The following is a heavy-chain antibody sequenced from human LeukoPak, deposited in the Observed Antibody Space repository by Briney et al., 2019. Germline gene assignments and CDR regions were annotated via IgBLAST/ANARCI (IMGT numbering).Heavy chain of an antibody. CDR2: ISAYNGNT. D-gene: IGHD5-24*01. Sequence: ASVKVSCKASGYTFTSYGISWVRQAPGQGLEWMGWISAYNGNTNYAQKLQGRVTMTTDTSTSTAYMELRSLRSDDTAVYYCARDDPDWGEMATIWTYWGQGTLVTVSS. CDR3: ARDDPDWGEMATIWTY. CDR1: GYTFTSYG. J-gene: IGHJ4*02. V-gene: IGHV1-18*01.